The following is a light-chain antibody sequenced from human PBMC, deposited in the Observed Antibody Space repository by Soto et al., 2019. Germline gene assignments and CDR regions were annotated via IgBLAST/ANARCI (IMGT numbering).Light chain of an antibody. Sequence: DIQMTQSPSTLSASFGDRVTITCRASQSISSWLAWYQQKLGRAPRLLIYDASSLESGVPSRFSGSGYGTEFTLTISSLQPDDFATYYCQQSYSTPRTFGQGTRLEIK. CDR3: QQSYSTPRT. CDR1: QSISSW. CDR2: DAS. J-gene: IGKJ5*01. V-gene: IGKV1-5*01.